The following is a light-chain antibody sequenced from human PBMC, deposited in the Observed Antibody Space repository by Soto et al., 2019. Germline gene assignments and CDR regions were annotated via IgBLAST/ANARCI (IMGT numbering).Light chain of an antibody. J-gene: IGKJ1*01. Sequence: AIQMTQSPSSLSASVGDRVTITCRASQGITNDLGWYQQKPGKAPNLLIYAASSLETGVPSRFSGSGSGTDFTLTISSLQPEDFATYYCLQDYNYPWTFGQGTKVEIK. CDR1: QGITND. CDR3: LQDYNYPWT. CDR2: AAS. V-gene: IGKV1-6*01.